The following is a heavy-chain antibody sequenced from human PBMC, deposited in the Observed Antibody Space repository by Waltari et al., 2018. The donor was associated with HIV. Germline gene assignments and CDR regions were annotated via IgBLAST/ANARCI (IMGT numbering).Heavy chain of an antibody. CDR3: TTVSEAF. CDR2: IKSKTEGGTT. CDR1: GFTLSNAW. V-gene: IGHV3-15*01. J-gene: IGHJ4*02. Sequence: EVQLVESGGGLVKPGGSLRLSCAASGFTLSNAWMSGCRQAPGKGLEWVGRIKSKTEGGTTDYAAPVKGRFTISRDDSKNTLYLQMNSLKTEDTAVYYCTTVSEAFWGQGTLVTVSS.